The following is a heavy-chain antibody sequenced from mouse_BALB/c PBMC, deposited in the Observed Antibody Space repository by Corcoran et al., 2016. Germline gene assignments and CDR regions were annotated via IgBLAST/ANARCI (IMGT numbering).Heavy chain of an antibody. Sequence: EVQLQQSGAELVKPGASVKLSCTASGFNIKDPYMHGVKQRPEQGLGWIGRIDPANGNTKYDPKFQGKATITEDTSSNTAYLQLSSLTSEDTAVYYCANWDWYFDVWGAGTTVTVSS. J-gene: IGHJ1*01. V-gene: IGHV14-3*02. CDR3: ANWDWYFDV. CDR1: GFNIKDPY. D-gene: IGHD4-1*01. CDR2: IDPANGNT.